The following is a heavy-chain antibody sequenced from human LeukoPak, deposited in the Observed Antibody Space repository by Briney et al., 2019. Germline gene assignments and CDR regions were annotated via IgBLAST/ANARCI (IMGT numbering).Heavy chain of an antibody. D-gene: IGHD6-6*01. CDR1: GGAISTYY. CDR3: ARRGRSIAARPVDY. V-gene: IGHV4-34*01. Sequence: PSETLSLTCTVSGGAISTYYWSWIRQPPGKGLEWIGEINHSGSTNYNPSLKSRVTISVDTSKNQFSLKLSSVTAADTAVYYCARRGRSIAARPVDYWGQGSLVTVSS. CDR2: INHSGST. J-gene: IGHJ4*02.